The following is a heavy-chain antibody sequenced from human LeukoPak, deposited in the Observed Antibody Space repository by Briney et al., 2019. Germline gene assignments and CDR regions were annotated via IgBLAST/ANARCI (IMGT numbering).Heavy chain of an antibody. V-gene: IGHV3-7*01. J-gene: IGHJ6*03. CDR2: IKQDGSEK. CDR1: GFTFSSYW. Sequence: GGSLRLSCAASGFTFSSYWMSWVRQAPGKGLEWVANIKQDGSEKYYVDSVKGRFTISRDNAKNSLYLQMNSLRAEDTALYYGASEVRYYYYHMDLGPKETTVPVSS. D-gene: IGHD3-10*01. CDR3: ASEVRYYYYHMDL.